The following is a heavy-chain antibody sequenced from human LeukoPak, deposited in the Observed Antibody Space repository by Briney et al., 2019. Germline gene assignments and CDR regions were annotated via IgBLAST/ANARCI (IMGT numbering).Heavy chain of an antibody. CDR2: IQQDGSEK. V-gene: IGHV3-7*01. CDR3: ARCGVTAVSGTNYYYYMDV. J-gene: IGHJ6*03. D-gene: IGHD5-18*01. Sequence: GGSLRLSCAASGFIFSKYWMTWVRQAPGKGLEWVANIQQDGSEKYYVDSVEGRVTISRDNAKNSVYLQMNSLRAEDAAVYYCARCGVTAVSGTNYYYYMDVWGRGTAVTVSS. CDR1: GFIFSKYW.